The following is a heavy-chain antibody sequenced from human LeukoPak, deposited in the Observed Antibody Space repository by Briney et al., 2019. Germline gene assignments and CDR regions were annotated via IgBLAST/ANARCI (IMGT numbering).Heavy chain of an antibody. CDR3: ATDRGYSGYGTFDC. V-gene: IGHV3-23*01. CDR1: GFTFSDYA. Sequence: GGSLRLSCAVSGFTFSDYAMNWVRQAPGKGLEWVSLISGSGDNTFYADSVKGRFTISRDDSKNTLHLQMNSLRAEDTALYYCATDRGYSGYGTFDCWGQGTLVAVSS. J-gene: IGHJ4*02. CDR2: ISGSGDNT. D-gene: IGHD5-12*01.